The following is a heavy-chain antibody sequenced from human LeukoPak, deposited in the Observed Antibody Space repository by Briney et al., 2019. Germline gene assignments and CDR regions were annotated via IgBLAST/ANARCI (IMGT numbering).Heavy chain of an antibody. V-gene: IGHV3-11*04. Sequence: PGGYLRLSSAASGFTFSDYYTSWIRRAPGKGLEWVSYISSSGSTIYYADSVKGRFTISRDNAKNSLYLQMNSLRDEDTAVYYCARDRSAGTRELSDYWGQGTLVTVSS. CDR2: ISSSGSTI. CDR1: GFTFSDYY. D-gene: IGHD6-13*01. J-gene: IGHJ4*02. CDR3: ARDRSAGTRELSDY.